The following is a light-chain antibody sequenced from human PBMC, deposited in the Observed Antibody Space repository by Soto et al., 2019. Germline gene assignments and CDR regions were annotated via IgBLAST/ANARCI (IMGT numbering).Light chain of an antibody. CDR2: VAS. J-gene: IGKJ1*01. Sequence: PGERATLSCRASQSVSSSNLAWYKHKPGQAPRLLIYVASRRATGIPDRFSGSGSGTEFTLTITRLEPEDFAVYYCQQHGSGPWTFGQGTKVYIK. CDR3: QQHGSGPWT. V-gene: IGKV3-20*01. CDR1: QSVSSSN.